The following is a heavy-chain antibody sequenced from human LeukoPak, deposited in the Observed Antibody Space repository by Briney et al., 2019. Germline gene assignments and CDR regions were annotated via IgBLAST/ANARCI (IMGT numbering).Heavy chain of an antibody. V-gene: IGHV4-59*01. CDR3: ARDAINYYGSGREASYGMDV. CDR2: IYYSGST. J-gene: IGHJ6*02. CDR1: GGCISSYY. Sequence: SETLSLTCTVSGGCISSYYWSWIRQPPGKGLEGIRYIYYSGSTNYNPSLKSRVTISVDTSKNQFSLKLSSVTAADTAVYYCARDAINYYGSGREASYGMDVWGQGTTVTVSS. D-gene: IGHD3-10*01.